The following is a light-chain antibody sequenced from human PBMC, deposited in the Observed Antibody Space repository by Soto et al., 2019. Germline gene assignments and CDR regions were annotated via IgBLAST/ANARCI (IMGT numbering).Light chain of an antibody. V-gene: IGKV3-11*01. Sequence: EIVLTPSLGTLSLSPGERATLSARASESIGRSLAWYQQRPGQAPRLLIYDASNRATGIPARFSGSGSGTDFTLTISRLEPEDFAVYYCLQRSDWRTFGRGTKVDIK. J-gene: IGKJ4*02. CDR1: ESIGRS. CDR3: LQRSDWRT. CDR2: DAS.